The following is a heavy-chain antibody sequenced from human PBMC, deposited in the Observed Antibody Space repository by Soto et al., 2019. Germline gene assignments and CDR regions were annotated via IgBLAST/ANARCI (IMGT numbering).Heavy chain of an antibody. J-gene: IGHJ4*02. CDR1: GGSIRNYY. CDR2: AYYSGST. CDR3: AADTSGYYWFDY. D-gene: IGHD3-22*01. Sequence: PSETLSLTCTVSGGSIRNYYWSWIRQPPGKGLEWIGYAYYSGSTNYNPSLESRVTISVDTSKNQFSLKVNSVTAADTAVYYCAADTSGYYWFDYWGQGTLVTVSS. V-gene: IGHV4-59*01.